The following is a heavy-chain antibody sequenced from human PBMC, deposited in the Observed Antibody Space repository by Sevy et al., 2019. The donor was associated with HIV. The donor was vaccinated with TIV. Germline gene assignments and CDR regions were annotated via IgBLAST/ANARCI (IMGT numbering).Heavy chain of an antibody. CDR2: IKSDGSST. CDR1: GFTFSSYW. CDR3: ARDRSGSYHVSDNWFDP. D-gene: IGHD1-26*01. J-gene: IGHJ5*02. V-gene: IGHV3-74*01. Sequence: GGSLRLSCAASGFTFSSYWMHWVLQVPGKGLVWVSRIKSDGSSTSYADSVKGRFTISRDNAKKTLYLQMNSLRAEDTAVYYCARDRSGSYHVSDNWFDPWGQGTLVTVSS.